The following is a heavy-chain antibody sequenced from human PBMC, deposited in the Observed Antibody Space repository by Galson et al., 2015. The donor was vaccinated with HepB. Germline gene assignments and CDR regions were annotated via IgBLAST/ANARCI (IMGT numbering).Heavy chain of an antibody. J-gene: IGHJ3*01. CDR1: GFTFSSYG. V-gene: IGHV3-23*01. D-gene: IGHD3-10*01. CDR2: ISGSGGNT. CDR3: AKFYGADLLWFGELWD. Sequence: SLRLSCAASGFTFSSYGMSWVRQAPGKGLEWVSTISGSGGNTYYADSVKGRFTISRDNSKNTLYLQMNSLIDEDTAVYYCAKFYGADLLWFGELWDWGQGTTVTVSS.